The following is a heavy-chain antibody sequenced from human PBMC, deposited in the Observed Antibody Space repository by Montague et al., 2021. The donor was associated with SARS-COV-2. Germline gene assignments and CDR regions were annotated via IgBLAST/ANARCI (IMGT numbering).Heavy chain of an antibody. D-gene: IGHD3-10*01. J-gene: IGHJ4*02. CDR1: GFTFTSSA. Sequence: SVKVSCKASGFTFTSSAMQWVRQARVQRLEWIGWIVVGSGNTNYAQKFQERVTITRDMSTSTAYMELSSLRSEDTAVYYCAARGFGESNGDLFDYWGQGTLVTVSS. CDR2: IVVGSGNT. V-gene: IGHV1-58*02. CDR3: AARGFGESNGDLFDY.